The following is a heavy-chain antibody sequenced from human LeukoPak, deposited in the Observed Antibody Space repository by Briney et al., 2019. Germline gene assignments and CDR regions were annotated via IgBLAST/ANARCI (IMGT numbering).Heavy chain of an antibody. CDR3: ARGPSMHYYYYMDV. CDR2: IIPIFGTA. Sequence: SSVTVSCMASVGTFSNYCWILVWLAPAPPLEWPGGIIPIFGTANYAQKFQGRVTITTDESTSTAYMELSSLRSEDTAVYYCARGPSMHYYYYMDVWGKGTTVTVSS. D-gene: IGHD6-6*01. V-gene: IGHV1-69*05. J-gene: IGHJ6*03. CDR1: VGTFSNYC.